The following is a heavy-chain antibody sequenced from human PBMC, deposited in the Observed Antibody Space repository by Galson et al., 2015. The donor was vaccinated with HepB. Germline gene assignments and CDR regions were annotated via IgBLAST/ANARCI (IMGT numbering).Heavy chain of an antibody. Sequence: SVKVSCKASGGTFSSYTISWVRQAPGQGLEWMGRIISILGIANYAQKFQGRVTITADKSTSTAYMELRSLRSDDTTVYYCARGIVADYDFWSGPFGTGWFDPWGQGTLVTVSS. CDR1: GGTFSSYT. CDR2: IISILGIA. J-gene: IGHJ5*02. CDR3: ARGIVADYDFWSGPFGTGWFDP. V-gene: IGHV1-69*02. D-gene: IGHD3-3*01.